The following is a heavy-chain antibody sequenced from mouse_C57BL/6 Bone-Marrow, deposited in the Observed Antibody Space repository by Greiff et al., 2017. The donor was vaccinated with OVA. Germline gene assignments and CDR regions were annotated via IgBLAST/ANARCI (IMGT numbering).Heavy chain of an antibody. CDR3: ARHYYGSSYRYFGV. D-gene: IGHD1-1*01. J-gene: IGHJ1*03. V-gene: IGHV5-6*01. CDR2: ISSGGSYT. Sequence: DVHLVESGGDLVKPGGSLKLSCAASGFTFSSYGMSWVRQTPDKRLEWVATISSGGSYTYYPDSVKGRFTISRDNAKNTLYLQMSSLKSEDTAMYYCARHYYGSSYRYFGVWGTGTTVTVSS. CDR1: GFTFSSYG.